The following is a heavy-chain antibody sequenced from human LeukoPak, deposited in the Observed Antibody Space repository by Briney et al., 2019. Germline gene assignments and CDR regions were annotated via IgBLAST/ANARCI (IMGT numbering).Heavy chain of an antibody. V-gene: IGHV4-59*08. Sequence: SETLSLTCTVSGGSISSYYWSWIRQPPGKGLEWIGYIYYSGSTKYNPSLKSRVTISVDTSKKQFYLKLSSVTAADTAVYYCARSQVGATFIDCWGQGTLVTVSS. J-gene: IGHJ4*02. D-gene: IGHD1-26*01. CDR1: GGSISSYY. CDR2: IYYSGST. CDR3: ARSQVGATFIDC.